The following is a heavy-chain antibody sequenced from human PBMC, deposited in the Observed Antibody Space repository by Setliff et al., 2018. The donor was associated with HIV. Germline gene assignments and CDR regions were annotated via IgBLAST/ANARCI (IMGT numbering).Heavy chain of an antibody. V-gene: IGHV4-59*08. CDR2: GHYSGNT. CDR1: GVSITSYY. Sequence: SETLSLTCTVSGVSITSYYWNWIRQPPGKGLERIGYGHYSGNTKQNPSLRSRVTISVDTSKNQLSLTLYSVSAADTAVYYCARWEAAQKAFDIWGHGTMVTVSS. J-gene: IGHJ3*02. D-gene: IGHD1-26*01. CDR3: ARWEAAQKAFDI.